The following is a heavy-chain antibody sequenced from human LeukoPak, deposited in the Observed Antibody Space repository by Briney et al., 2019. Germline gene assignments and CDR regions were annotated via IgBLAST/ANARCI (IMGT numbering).Heavy chain of an antibody. D-gene: IGHD1-26*01. CDR3: AKGRGWEASYYYYYMDV. CDR1: GFTFSGYN. J-gene: IGHJ6*03. V-gene: IGHV3-21*01. CDR2: ITSGSSYI. Sequence: GGSLRLSCAASGFTFSGYNMNWVRQAPGQGLEWVSSITSGSSYIYYADSVKGRFTISRDNSKNTLYLQMNSLRAEDTAVYYCAKGRGWEASYYYYYMDVWGKGTTVTISS.